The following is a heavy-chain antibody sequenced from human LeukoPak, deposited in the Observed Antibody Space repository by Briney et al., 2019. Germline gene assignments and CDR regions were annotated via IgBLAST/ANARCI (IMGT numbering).Heavy chain of an antibody. CDR1: GFTFSSYA. J-gene: IGHJ4*02. D-gene: IGHD3-3*01. V-gene: IGHV3-30-3*01. Sequence: TGGSLRLSCAASGFTFSSYAMHWVRQAPGKGLEWVAVISYDGSNKYYADSVKGRFTISRDNSKNTLYLQMNSLRAEDTAVYYCATPGDYDFWSGYPYWGQGTLVTVSS. CDR2: ISYDGSNK. CDR3: ATPGDYDFWSGYPY.